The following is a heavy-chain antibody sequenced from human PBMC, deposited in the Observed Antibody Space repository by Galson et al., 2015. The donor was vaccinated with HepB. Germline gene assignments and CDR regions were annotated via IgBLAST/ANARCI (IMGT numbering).Heavy chain of an antibody. CDR2: MTSDMKTI. V-gene: IGHV3-48*02. CDR1: GFTFSIYS. CDR3: ARSVRASFDS. Sequence: SLRLSCAASGFTFSIYSKNWVRQAPGKGLEWVSYMTSDMKTIYYADSVKGRFTISRDNAGNSLYLHMNSLRDEDTAVYFCARSVRASFDSWGQGTLVTVSS. J-gene: IGHJ4*02.